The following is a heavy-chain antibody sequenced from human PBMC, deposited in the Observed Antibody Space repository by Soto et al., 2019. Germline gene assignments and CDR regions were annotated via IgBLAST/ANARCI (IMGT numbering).Heavy chain of an antibody. Sequence: QVQLVQSGAEVKKPGASVKVSCKASGYTFTSYDINWVRQATGQGLEWMGWMNPNSGNTGYAQKFQVRVTINRNTSISTAYMELSSLRSADTALYYCAREKTSYGMDVWGQGTTVTVSS. J-gene: IGHJ6*02. CDR3: AREKTSYGMDV. CDR2: MNPNSGNT. CDR1: GYTFTSYD. V-gene: IGHV1-8*01.